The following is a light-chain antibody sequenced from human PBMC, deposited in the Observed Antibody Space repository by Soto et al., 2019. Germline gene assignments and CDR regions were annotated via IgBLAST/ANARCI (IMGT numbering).Light chain of an antibody. J-gene: IGKJ1*01. CDR3: PQSSNGHPWP. CDR1: QSVGTS. CDR2: DAS. Sequence: EIVLTQSPATLSLSPGDRATFSCKASQSVGTSLAWFQQKPGQAPRLLHYDASVRATGIPDRVSGSGSGPDFPLPLSSLQPEDIAMYYCPQSSNGHPWPCGRRTRVEL. V-gene: IGKV3-11*01.